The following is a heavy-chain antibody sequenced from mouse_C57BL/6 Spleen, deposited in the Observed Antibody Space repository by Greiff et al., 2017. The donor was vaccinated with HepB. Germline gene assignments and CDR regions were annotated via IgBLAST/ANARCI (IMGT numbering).Heavy chain of an antibody. Sequence: ESGPGLVKPSQSLSLTCSVTGYSITSGYYWNWIRQFPGNKLEWMGYISYDGSNNYNPSLKNRISITRDTSKNQFFLKLNSVTTEDTATYYCARWDYYGSSYYFDYWGQGTTLTVSS. J-gene: IGHJ2*01. CDR3: ARWDYYGSSYYFDY. D-gene: IGHD1-1*01. V-gene: IGHV3-6*01. CDR1: GYSITSGYY. CDR2: ISYDGSN.